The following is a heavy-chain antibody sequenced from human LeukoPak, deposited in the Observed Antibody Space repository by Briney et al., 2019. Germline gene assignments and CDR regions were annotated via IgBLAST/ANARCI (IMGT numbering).Heavy chain of an antibody. CDR2: IYYRGST. CDR1: GGSISSNY. J-gene: IGHJ6*02. Sequence: SETLSLACTVSGGSISSNYWSWIRQSPGKGLEWIGYIYYRGSTDYNPSLKSRVTISVDTSKNQFSLKLSSVTAADTAVYYCARQNYDEVNYHYYGLDVWGQGTTVTVSS. CDR3: ARQNYDEVNYHYYGLDV. D-gene: IGHD3-3*01. V-gene: IGHV4-59*08.